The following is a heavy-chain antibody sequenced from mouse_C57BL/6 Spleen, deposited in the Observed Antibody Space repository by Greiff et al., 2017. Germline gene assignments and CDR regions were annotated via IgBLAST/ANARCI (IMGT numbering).Heavy chain of an antibody. CDR3: ARERNYYGSSHWYFDV. Sequence: HVQLQQSGAELARPGASVKLSCKASGYTFTSYGISWVKQRTGQGLEWIGEIYPRSGNTYYNEKFKGKATLTADKSSSTAYMELRSLTSEDSAVYVCARERNYYGSSHWYFDVWGTGTTVTVSS. CDR1: GYTFTSYG. J-gene: IGHJ1*03. CDR2: IYPRSGNT. V-gene: IGHV1-81*01. D-gene: IGHD1-1*01.